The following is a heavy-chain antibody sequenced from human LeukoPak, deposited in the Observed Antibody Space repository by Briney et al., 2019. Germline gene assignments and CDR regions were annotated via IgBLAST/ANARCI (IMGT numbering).Heavy chain of an antibody. CDR1: GFTFSSYA. D-gene: IGHD3-10*02. J-gene: IGHJ4*02. CDR3: AKDRNVRGVIPLFDY. CDR2: ISGSGGST. V-gene: IGHV3-23*01. Sequence: GGSLRLSCAAAGFTFSSYAMSWVRQAPGKGLEWVSAISGSGGSTYYADSVKGRFTISRDNSKNTLYLKMNSLRAEDTAVYYCAKDRNVRGVIPLFDYWGQGTLVTVSS.